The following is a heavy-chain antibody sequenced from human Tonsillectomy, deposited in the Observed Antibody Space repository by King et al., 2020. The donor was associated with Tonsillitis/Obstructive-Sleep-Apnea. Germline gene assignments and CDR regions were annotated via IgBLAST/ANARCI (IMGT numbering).Heavy chain of an antibody. Sequence: VQLVESGGGLVQPGGSLRLSCAASGFTFSSYWMSWVRQAPGKGLEWVANIKQDGSEKYYVDSVKGRFTISRDNAKNSLYLQMNSLRAEDTDVYYCARDPLSTGYYGMDVWGQGTTVTVSS. CDR2: IKQDGSEK. J-gene: IGHJ6*02. D-gene: IGHD2-2*01. CDR1: GFTFSSYW. CDR3: ARDPLSTGYYGMDV. V-gene: IGHV3-7*03.